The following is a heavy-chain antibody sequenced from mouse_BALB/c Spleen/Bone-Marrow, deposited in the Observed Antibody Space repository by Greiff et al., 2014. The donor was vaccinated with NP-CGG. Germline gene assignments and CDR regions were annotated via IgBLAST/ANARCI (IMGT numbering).Heavy chain of an antibody. CDR1: GFAFSSYD. CDR3: ARHRYGFDY. V-gene: IGHV5-12-1*01. J-gene: IGHJ2*01. D-gene: IGHD1-1*01. CDR2: ISSGGGST. Sequence: EVKLVESGGDLVRPGGSLKLSCSASGFAFSSYDMSWVRQTPEKRLEWVAYISSGGGSTYYPDTVKGRFTISRDNAKNTLYLRMSSLKSEDTAMYYCARHRYGFDYWGQGTTLTGSS.